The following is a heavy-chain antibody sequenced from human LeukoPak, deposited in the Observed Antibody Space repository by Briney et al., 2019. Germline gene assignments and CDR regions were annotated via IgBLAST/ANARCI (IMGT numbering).Heavy chain of an antibody. V-gene: IGHV1-46*01. CDR3: ARADYGDY. Sequence: ASVKVSCKTSGYTFTSYYLHWVRQAPGQGLEWMGIINPSGGSTTYPQKFQGRVTMTRDPSTSTVYMELSSLRSEDTAVYYCARADYGDYWGQGTLVTVSS. CDR2: INPSGGST. J-gene: IGHJ4*02. CDR1: GYTFTSYY.